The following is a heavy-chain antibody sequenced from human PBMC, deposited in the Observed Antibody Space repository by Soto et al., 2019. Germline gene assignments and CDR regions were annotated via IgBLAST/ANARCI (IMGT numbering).Heavy chain of an antibody. D-gene: IGHD3-10*01. Sequence: ASVKVSCKASGYIFTSYYLHWVRQAPGQGLEWMGWINPFGGSRMFAQSFQGRVTMTRDTSTSTVYMELSSLRSEDTAVYYCSRVDPGETSPFDHWGQGTLVTVSS. J-gene: IGHJ4*02. CDR1: GYIFTSYY. V-gene: IGHV1-46*03. CDR2: INPFGGSR. CDR3: SRVDPGETSPFDH.